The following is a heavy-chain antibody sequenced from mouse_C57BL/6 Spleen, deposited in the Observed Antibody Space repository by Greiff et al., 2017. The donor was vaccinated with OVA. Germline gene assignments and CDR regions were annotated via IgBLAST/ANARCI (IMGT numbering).Heavy chain of an antibody. CDR3: ARGTTVVAQDYWYFDV. D-gene: IGHD1-1*01. Sequence: VQLQQSGAELVKPGASVKMSCKASGYTFTSYWITWVKQRPGQGLEWIGDIYPGSGSTNYNEKFKSKATLTVDTSSSTAYMQLSSLTSEDSAVYYCARGTTVVAQDYWYFDVWGTGTTVTVSS. J-gene: IGHJ1*03. V-gene: IGHV1-55*01. CDR2: IYPGSGST. CDR1: GYTFTSYW.